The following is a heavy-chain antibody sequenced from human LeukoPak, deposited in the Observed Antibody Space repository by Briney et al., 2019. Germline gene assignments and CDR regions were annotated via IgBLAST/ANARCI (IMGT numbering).Heavy chain of an antibody. CDR3: AVVLPPVPN. CDR1: GYTFTSYG. V-gene: IGHV1-18*01. D-gene: IGHD2-2*01. J-gene: IGHJ4*02. Sequence: ASVKVSCKTSGYTFTSYGISWVRRAPEQGLEWMGWISTYTGNTNYAQKLQGRVTMTTDTSTSTAYMEMRSLTSDDTAVYYCAVVLPPVPNWGQGTLVTVSS. CDR2: ISTYTGNT.